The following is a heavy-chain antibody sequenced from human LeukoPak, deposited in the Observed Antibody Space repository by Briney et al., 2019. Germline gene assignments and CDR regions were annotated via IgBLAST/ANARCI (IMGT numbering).Heavy chain of an antibody. CDR1: GFTLSSYA. J-gene: IGHJ4*02. D-gene: IGHD2-21*01. Sequence: GGSLRLSCAASGFTLSSYAMSWVRQAPGKGLEWVSAISDSGNTYRADSVKGRFTISRDSSKNTLFLQMNRLRPEDAAVYYCAKAPVTTCRGAYCYPFDYWGQGTLVTVSS. CDR2: ISDSGNT. V-gene: IGHV3-23*01. CDR3: AKAPVTTCRGAYCYPFDY.